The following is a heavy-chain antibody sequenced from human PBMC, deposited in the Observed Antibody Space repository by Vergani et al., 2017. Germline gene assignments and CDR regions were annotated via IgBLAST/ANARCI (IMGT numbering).Heavy chain of an antibody. J-gene: IGHJ4*02. Sequence: QVQLVQSGAEVKKPGASVKVSCKASGYTFTSYGISWVRQAPGQGLEWMGWISAYNGNTNYAQKLQGRGTMTTDTSTSTAYMELRSLRSHDTAVYYCARDYPYYDILAGYSRSRSDYWGQGTLVTVSS. V-gene: IGHV1-18*01. D-gene: IGHD3-9*01. CDR3: ARDYPYYDILAGYSRSRSDY. CDR1: GYTFTSYG. CDR2: ISAYNGNT.